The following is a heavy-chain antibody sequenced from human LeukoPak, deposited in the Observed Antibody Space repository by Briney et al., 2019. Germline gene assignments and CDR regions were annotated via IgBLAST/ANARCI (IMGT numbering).Heavy chain of an antibody. Sequence: GGSLRLSCAASGSTFSSYAMSWVRQAPGKGLEWVSAISGSGGSTYYADSVKGRFTISRDNSKNTLYLQMNSLRAEDTAVYYCAPSGSYYSLDYWGQGTLVTVSS. J-gene: IGHJ4*02. CDR2: ISGSGGST. CDR1: GSTFSSYA. CDR3: APSGSYYSLDY. D-gene: IGHD1-26*01. V-gene: IGHV3-23*01.